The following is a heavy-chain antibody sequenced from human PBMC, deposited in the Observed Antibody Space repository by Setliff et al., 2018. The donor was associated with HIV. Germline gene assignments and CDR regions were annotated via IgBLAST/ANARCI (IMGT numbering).Heavy chain of an antibody. J-gene: IGHJ4*02. Sequence: PGGSLRLSCAASGFTFSSYSMNWVRQSPGKGLEWVSYISGSGSRVDYADSVKGRFTVSRDNARSSLYLQVNSLRSDDTAVYYCARGLIWGFDYWGQGTPVTVSS. CDR3: ARGLIWGFDY. D-gene: IGHD3-16*01. V-gene: IGHV3-48*01. CDR2: ISGSGSRV. CDR1: GFTFSSYS.